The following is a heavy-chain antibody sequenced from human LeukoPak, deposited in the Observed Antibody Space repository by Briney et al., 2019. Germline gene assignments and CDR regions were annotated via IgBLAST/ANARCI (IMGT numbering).Heavy chain of an antibody. Sequence: WETLSLTCTVSGVSISSYYLNWIRQAAGKGLELVGRIYKSGSTNYYPSLKSRLTTSIEESTNQFSLKLSSVTAADTDVYYCARGAVGATPQVAFDIWGQGTMVTVSS. D-gene: IGHD1-26*01. V-gene: IGHV4-4*07. J-gene: IGHJ3*02. CDR2: IYKSGST. CDR3: ARGAVGATPQVAFDI. CDR1: GVSISSYY.